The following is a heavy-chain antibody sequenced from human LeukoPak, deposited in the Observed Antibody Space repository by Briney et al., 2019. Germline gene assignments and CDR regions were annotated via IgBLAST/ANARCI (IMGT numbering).Heavy chain of an antibody. CDR1: GYTFTSYD. CDR3: ARDRGIVVPYNWFDP. J-gene: IGHJ5*02. Sequence: ASVKVSCKASGYTFTSYDINWVRQATGQGLEWMGIINPSGGSTSYAQKFQGRVTMTRDTSTSTVYMELSSLRSEDTAVYYCARDRGIVVPYNWFDPWGQGTLVTVSS. V-gene: IGHV1-46*01. CDR2: INPSGGST. D-gene: IGHD2-15*01.